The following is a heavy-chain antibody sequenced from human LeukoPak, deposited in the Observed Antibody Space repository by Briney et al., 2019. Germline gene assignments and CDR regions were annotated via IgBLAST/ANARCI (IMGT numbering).Heavy chain of an antibody. J-gene: IGHJ4*02. V-gene: IGHV4-61*01. Sequence: SETLSLTCTVSAGSLRGDSINLYYWSSVRQPPGKGLEWIGYIYYTGSTTYSPSLKSRVSISIDMSTNQVSLKLSSVTTANTAIYYCARGRGDSRGTAFDFWGQGNLVTVSS. CDR3: ARGRGDSRGTAFDF. CDR1: AGSLRGDSINLYY. CDR2: IYYTGST. D-gene: IGHD3-16*01.